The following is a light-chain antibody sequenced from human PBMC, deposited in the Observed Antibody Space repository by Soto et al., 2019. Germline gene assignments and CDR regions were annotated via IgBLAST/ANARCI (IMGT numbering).Light chain of an antibody. Sequence: DVVMSQSPLTLPVTRGQPASIACRSSESLVFTDGNTYLSWFQQRPGQSPRRLIYKVSKRASGVPDRFSGSGSGADFTLEISRVEAEDVGVYYCMQGTNWPPTFGQGTKVDIK. V-gene: IGKV2-30*01. CDR1: ESLVFTDGNTY. CDR2: KVS. CDR3: MQGTNWPPT. J-gene: IGKJ2*01.